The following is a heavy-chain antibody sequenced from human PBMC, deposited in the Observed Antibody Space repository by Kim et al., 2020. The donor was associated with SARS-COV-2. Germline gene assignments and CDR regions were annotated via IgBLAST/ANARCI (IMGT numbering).Heavy chain of an antibody. J-gene: IGHJ3*02. CDR3: ARDLYSGSYPFPAFDI. D-gene: IGHD1-26*01. CDR2: ISAYNGNT. Sequence: ASVKVSCKASGYTFTSYGISWVRQAPGQGLEWMGWISAYNGNTNYAQKLQGRVTMTTDTSTSTAYMELRSLRSDDTAVYYCARDLYSGSYPFPAFDIWGQGTMVTVSS. CDR1: GYTFTSYG. V-gene: IGHV1-18*01.